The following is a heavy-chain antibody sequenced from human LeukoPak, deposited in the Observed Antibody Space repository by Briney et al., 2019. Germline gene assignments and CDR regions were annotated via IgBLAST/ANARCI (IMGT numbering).Heavy chain of an antibody. J-gene: IGHJ6*02. Sequence: SETLSLTCTVSGGSISTGAYYWSWIRQHPGKGLEWIGYIYYSGSTYYNPSLKSRVTISVDTSKNQFSLKLNSVTAADTAVYYCARHPQRSLGVTTSGPYYYGMDVWGQGTTVTVSS. CDR2: IYYSGST. D-gene: IGHD2-21*02. CDR1: GGSISTGAYY. CDR3: ARHPQRSLGVTTSGPYYYGMDV. V-gene: IGHV4-31*03.